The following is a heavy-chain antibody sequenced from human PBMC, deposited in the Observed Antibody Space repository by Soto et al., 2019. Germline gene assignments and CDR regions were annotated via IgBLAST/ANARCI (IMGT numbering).Heavy chain of an antibody. D-gene: IGHD3-10*01. Sequence: EVQLVESGGGLVQPGGSLRLSCAASGFTFSSYSMNWVRQAPGKGLEWVSYISSSSSTIYYADSVKGRFTISRDNAKNSLYLQMNSLRDEDTAVYYCARDVASVGYYGSEYYYYGMDVWGQGTTVTVSS. CDR1: GFTFSSYS. J-gene: IGHJ6*02. V-gene: IGHV3-48*02. CDR3: ARDVASVGYYGSEYYYYGMDV. CDR2: ISSSSSTI.